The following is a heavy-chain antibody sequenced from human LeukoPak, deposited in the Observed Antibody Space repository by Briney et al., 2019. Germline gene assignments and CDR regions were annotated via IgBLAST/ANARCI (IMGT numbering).Heavy chain of an antibody. Sequence: GGSLRLSCAASGFSFSAYWMSWVRQAPGKGLEWVSAISGSGGSTYYADSVKGRFTISRDNSKNTLYLQMNSLRAEDTAVYYCAKGGLYYGSGSYYDYWGQGTLVTVSS. D-gene: IGHD3-10*01. V-gene: IGHV3-23*01. CDR1: GFSFSAYW. J-gene: IGHJ4*02. CDR3: AKGGLYYGSGSYYDY. CDR2: ISGSGGST.